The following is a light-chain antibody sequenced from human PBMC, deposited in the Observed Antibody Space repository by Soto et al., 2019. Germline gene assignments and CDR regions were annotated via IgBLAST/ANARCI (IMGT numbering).Light chain of an antibody. V-gene: IGLV2-14*03. CDR1: SSDVGAYDY. CDR2: DVT. J-gene: IGLJ2*01. CDR3: SSYRRGTTLV. Sequence: QSALTQPASVSGSPGQSITISCAGTSSDVGAYDYVSWYQQHPGKAPKLVICDVTNRPSGVSNRFSGSKSGNTASLTISGLQAEDEADYYCSSYRRGTTLVFGGGTQLTVL.